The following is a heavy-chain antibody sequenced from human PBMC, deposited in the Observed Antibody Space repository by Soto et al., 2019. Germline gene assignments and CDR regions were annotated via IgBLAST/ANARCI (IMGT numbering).Heavy chain of an antibody. V-gene: IGHV3-21*01. D-gene: IGHD2-21*02. CDR2: ISSSSSYI. CDR1: GFTFSSYS. Sequence: GGSLRLSCAASGFTFSSYSMNWVRQAPGKGLEWVSSISSSSSYIYYADSVKGRFTISRDNAKNSLYLQMNSLRAEDTAVYYCARAVLVVTAISSSSKGIFDYWGQGTLVTVSS. CDR3: ARAVLVVTAISSSSKGIFDY. J-gene: IGHJ4*02.